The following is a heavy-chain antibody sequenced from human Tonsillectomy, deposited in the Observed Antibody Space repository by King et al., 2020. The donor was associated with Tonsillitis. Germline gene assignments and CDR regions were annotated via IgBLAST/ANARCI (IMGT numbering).Heavy chain of an antibody. D-gene: IGHD2-8*01. CDR3: TREGNAGY. CDR2: ISASGTEI. V-gene: IGHV3-48*01. J-gene: IGHJ4*02. CDR1: GFTFNTYN. Sequence: VQLVESGGGLVQPGWSLRRSCAASGFTFNTYNMNWVRQAPGKGLEWVSFISASGTEIYYTDSVKGRFTISRDNAKNSLYLQMNSLRAEDTAVYYCTREGNAGYWGQGTLVTVSS.